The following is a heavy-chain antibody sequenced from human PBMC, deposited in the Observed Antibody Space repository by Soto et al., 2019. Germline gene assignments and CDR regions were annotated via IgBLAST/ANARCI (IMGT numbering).Heavy chain of an antibody. CDR1: GFTFSSYE. V-gene: IGHV3-48*03. J-gene: IGHJ6*02. D-gene: IGHD6-6*01. CDR2: ISNSGSTI. CDR3: ARDGIAARPYYYYGMDV. Sequence: GGSLRLSCAASGFTFSSYEMNWVRQAPGKGLEWVSYISNSGSTIYYADSVKGRFTISRDNAKNSLYLQMNSLRAEDTAVYYCARDGIAARPYYYYGMDVWGQGTTVTVSS.